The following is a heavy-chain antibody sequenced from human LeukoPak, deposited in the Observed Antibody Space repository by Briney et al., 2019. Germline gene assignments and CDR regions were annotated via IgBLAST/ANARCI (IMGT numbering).Heavy chain of an antibody. CDR1: GFTFSSYG. V-gene: IGHV3-23*01. D-gene: IGHD2-2*01. CDR3: AKSRYCTSTTCSSIF. Sequence: GGSLRLSCAASGFTFSSYGMSWVRQAPGKGLEWASGIRGSGGSTYYADSVKGRFTISRDNSKNTLYLEMNSLRGEDTAVYYCAKSRYCTSTTCSSIFWGQGTLVTVSS. J-gene: IGHJ4*02. CDR2: IRGSGGST.